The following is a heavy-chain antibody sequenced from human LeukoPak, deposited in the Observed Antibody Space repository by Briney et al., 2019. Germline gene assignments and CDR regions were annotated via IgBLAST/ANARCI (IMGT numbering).Heavy chain of an antibody. V-gene: IGHV4-34*01. CDR1: GGSFSGYQ. D-gene: IGHD3-10*01. Sequence: SETLSLTCAVYGGSFSGYQWSWIRQSPGKGLEYIGEINHSGITNHNPSLKSRVTISVDTSKNQFSLKLSSVTAADTAVYYCARPGQLGSLYYGLDVWGQGTTVTVS. CDR2: INHSGIT. CDR3: ARPGQLGSLYYGLDV. J-gene: IGHJ6*02.